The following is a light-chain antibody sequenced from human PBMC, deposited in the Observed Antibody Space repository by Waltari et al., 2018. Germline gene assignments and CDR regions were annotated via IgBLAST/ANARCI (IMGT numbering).Light chain of an antibody. CDR3: QQFGSPPYT. V-gene: IGKV3-20*01. J-gene: IGKJ2*01. Sequence: ELVLTQSPGTLSLSPGERATLSCRASQTVSNTFLAWYQQKPGQAPRLLIYGTSKRTSGIPDRFTGSGSGTDFTLTITRLEPEDFGVYFCQQFGSPPYTFGQGTKVEIK. CDR1: QTVSNTF. CDR2: GTS.